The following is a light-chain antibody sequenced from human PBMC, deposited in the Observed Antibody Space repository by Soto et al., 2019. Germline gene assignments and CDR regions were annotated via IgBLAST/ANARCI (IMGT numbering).Light chain of an antibody. CDR1: QSITTW. Sequence: DIQMTQSPSTLSAYVGGSVTITCRASQSITTWLVWYQQRPGIAPKLLIYDASSLESGVPSRFSGSGSGTEFTLTISSLQPDDFATYYCKQYNSYWKFGQGTKVDIK. CDR2: DAS. J-gene: IGKJ1*01. CDR3: KQYNSYWK. V-gene: IGKV1-5*01.